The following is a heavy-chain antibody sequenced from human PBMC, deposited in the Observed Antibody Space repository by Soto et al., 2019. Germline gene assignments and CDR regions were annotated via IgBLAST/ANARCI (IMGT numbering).Heavy chain of an antibody. CDR2: FYSGGYT. CDR1: GGSISSSSYY. V-gene: IGHV4-39*01. Sequence: SETLSLTCTVSGGSISSSSYYWGWIRQPPGKGLEWIGSFYSGGYTYYNPSLKSRVTISVDTSKNQFSLKLSSVTAADTAVYYCARYGGSDAAFDIWGQGTMVTVSS. CDR3: ARYGGSDAAFDI. D-gene: IGHD1-26*01. J-gene: IGHJ3*02.